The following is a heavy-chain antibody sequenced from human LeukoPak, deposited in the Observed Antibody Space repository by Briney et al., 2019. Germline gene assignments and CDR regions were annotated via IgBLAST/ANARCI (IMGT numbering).Heavy chain of an antibody. CDR2: SSGSDDST. D-gene: IGHD6-19*01. CDR1: VVAFSSDA. Sequence: PGGSLRLSRAASVVAFSSDAVSWGRGAAGNGIEWVSDSSGSDDSTYYADPVKGRFTISRDNSNHKLYLQMTSLRAEDTAVYYCAKGSSGWHYWGQGTLVTVSS. V-gene: IGHV3-23*01. J-gene: IGHJ4*02. CDR3: AKGSSGWHY.